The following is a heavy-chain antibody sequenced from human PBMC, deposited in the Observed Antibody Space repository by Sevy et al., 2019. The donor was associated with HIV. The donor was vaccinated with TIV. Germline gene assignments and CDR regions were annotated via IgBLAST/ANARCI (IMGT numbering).Heavy chain of an antibody. J-gene: IGHJ6*02. CDR3: AKDIRVALGVPSPGYGMDV. D-gene: IGHD3-10*01. V-gene: IGHV3-23*01. CDR1: GFDFINYG. Sequence: GGSLRLSCAASGFDFINYGMSWVRQAPGKGLEWVSVISGSGDITNYADSVKGRFVISRDNSKDTMYLQLNSLRAEDTAVYYCAKDIRVALGVPSPGYGMDVWGHGTSVTVSS. CDR2: ISGSGDIT.